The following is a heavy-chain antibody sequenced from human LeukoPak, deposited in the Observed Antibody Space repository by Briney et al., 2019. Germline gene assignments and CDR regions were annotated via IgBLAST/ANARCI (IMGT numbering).Heavy chain of an antibody. CDR2: IYYSGTT. CDR3: ASRPYSGYDYFDY. CDR1: GGSISSGHYY. Sequence: NPSQTLSLTCTVSGGSISSGHYYWSWIRQHPGKGLEWIGYIYYSGTTYYNPSLKSRVTISVYTSKNQFSLKLNSVTAADTAVYYCASRPYSGYDYFDYWGQGTLVTVSS. D-gene: IGHD5-12*01. J-gene: IGHJ4*02. V-gene: IGHV4-31*03.